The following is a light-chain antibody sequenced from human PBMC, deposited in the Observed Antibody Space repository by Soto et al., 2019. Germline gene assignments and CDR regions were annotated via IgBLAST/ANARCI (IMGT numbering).Light chain of an antibody. Sequence: QSALTQPASVSGSTGQSFTISCTGISSDLGGYNSVSWYQQHPGKDPRLMIYEVSNRPSGVSSRFSGSKSGSTASLTISGLQAVDEANYYGSSYKSGSTLFGGGTKLAVL. CDR2: EVS. J-gene: IGLJ2*01. CDR1: SSDLGGYNS. V-gene: IGLV2-14*01. CDR3: SSYKSGSTL.